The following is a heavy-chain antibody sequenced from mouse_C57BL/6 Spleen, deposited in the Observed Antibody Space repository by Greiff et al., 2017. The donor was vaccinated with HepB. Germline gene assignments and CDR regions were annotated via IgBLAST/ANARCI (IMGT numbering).Heavy chain of an antibody. Sequence: EVQLQQSGTVLARPGASVKMSCKTSGYTFTSYWMHWVKQRPGQGLEWIGAIYPGNSDTSYNQKFKGKAKLTAVTSASTAYMELSSLTNEDSAVYYCTRGAYYSISWFAYWGQGTLVTVSA. CDR1: GYTFTSYW. CDR3: TRGAYYSISWFAY. V-gene: IGHV1-5*01. D-gene: IGHD2-5*01. J-gene: IGHJ3*01. CDR2: IYPGNSDT.